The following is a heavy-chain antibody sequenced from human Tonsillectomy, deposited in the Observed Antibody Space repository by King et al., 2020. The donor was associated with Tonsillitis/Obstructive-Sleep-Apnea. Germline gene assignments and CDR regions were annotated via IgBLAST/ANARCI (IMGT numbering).Heavy chain of an antibody. CDR1: GFTVSNNY. V-gene: IGHV3-53*04. J-gene: IGHJ4*02. Sequence: VQLVESGGGLVQPGGSLRLSCAASGFTVSNNYMSWVRQAPGKGLEWGSVIYSGGTTYYADSVKGRFTISRHNSKNTLYLQMNSLRAEDSAVYYCATLDGTPAYWGQGTLVTVSS. CDR2: IYSGGTT. CDR3: ATLDGTPAY.